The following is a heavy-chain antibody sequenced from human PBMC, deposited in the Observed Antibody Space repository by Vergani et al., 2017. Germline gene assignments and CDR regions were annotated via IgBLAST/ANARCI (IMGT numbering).Heavy chain of an antibody. Sequence: EVQLVESGGGLVQPGRSLRLSCAASGFTFDDYAMHWVRQAPGKGLEWVSGISCISGSIGYAASVKGRFTISRDNAKNSLYLQMNSLRAEDTALYYCAKGGGMGGMGYFYYGGQGTLVTVSS. J-gene: IGHJ4*02. D-gene: IGHD3-16*01. CDR2: ISCISGSI. V-gene: IGHV3-9*01. CDR1: GFTFDDYA. CDR3: AKGGGMGGMGYFYY.